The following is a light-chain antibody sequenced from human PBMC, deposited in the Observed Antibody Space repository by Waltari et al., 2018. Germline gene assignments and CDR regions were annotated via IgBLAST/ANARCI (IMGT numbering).Light chain of an antibody. Sequence: QSVLSQPPSVSGTPGQRVTISCSGTHPNNGSHAGYWFQQLPGPAPKLLIYENEERPSGVPGRFSGSKSGTSASLTITGLRSEDEADYFCAAWDGSLTILFGGGTKVTVL. J-gene: IGLJ2*01. CDR2: ENE. CDR1: HPNNGSHA. V-gene: IGLV1-47*01. CDR3: AAWDGSLTIL.